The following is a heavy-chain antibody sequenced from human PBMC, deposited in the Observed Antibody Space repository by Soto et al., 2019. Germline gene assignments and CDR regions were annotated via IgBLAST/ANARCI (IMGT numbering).Heavy chain of an antibody. Sequence: HPGGSLRLSCAASGFTFSSYGMHWVRQAPGKGLEWVAVISYDGSNKYYADSVKGRFAISRDNSMNTLYLQMNSLRAEDTAVYYCAKPKTAKWLEGVYYMDVWGKGTTGTVSS. D-gene: IGHD3-22*01. CDR3: AKPKTAKWLEGVYYMDV. V-gene: IGHV3-30*18. CDR1: GFTFSSYG. J-gene: IGHJ6*03. CDR2: ISYDGSNK.